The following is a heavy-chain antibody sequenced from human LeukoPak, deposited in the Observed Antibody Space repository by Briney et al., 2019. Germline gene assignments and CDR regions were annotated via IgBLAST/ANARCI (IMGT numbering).Heavy chain of an antibody. CDR1: GGSISSYY. CDR2: IYYSGST. Sequence: SSETLSLTCTVSGGSISSYYWSWIRQPPGKGLEWIGYIYYSGSTNYNPSLKSRVTISVDTSKNQFSLKLSSVTAADTAVYYCARALRYYYYGMDVWGQGTTVTVSS. V-gene: IGHV4-59*01. J-gene: IGHJ6*02. CDR3: ARALRYYYYGMDV.